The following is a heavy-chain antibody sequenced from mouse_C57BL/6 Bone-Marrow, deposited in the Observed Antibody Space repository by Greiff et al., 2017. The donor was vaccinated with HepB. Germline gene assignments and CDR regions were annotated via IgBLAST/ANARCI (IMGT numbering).Heavy chain of an antibody. CDR3: ARETGGSSPYYAMDY. CDR2: ISDGGSYT. J-gene: IGHJ4*01. D-gene: IGHD1-1*01. V-gene: IGHV5-4*01. CDR1: GFTFSSYA. Sequence: EVKVVESGGGLVKPGGSLKLSCAASGFTFSSYAMSWVRQTPEKRLEWVATISDGGSYTYYPDNVKGRFTISRDNAKNNLYLQMSHLKSEDTAMYYCARETGGSSPYYAMDYWGQGTSVTVSS.